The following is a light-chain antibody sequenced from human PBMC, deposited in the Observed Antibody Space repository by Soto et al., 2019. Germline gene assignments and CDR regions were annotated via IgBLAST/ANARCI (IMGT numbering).Light chain of an antibody. V-gene: IGKV3-15*01. J-gene: IGKJ1*01. Sequence: EIVMTQSPATLSVSPGERATLSCRASQSVSSKLAWYQQKPGQAPRLLIYGASTRATGIPARFSGSESGTEFTLTISSLQPEDFAVYYCQQYNNLPPLPFGQGTKVEIK. CDR3: QQYNNLPPLP. CDR2: GAS. CDR1: QSVSSK.